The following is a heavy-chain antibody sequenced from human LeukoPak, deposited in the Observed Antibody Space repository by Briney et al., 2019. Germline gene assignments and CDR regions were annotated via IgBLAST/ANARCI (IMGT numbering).Heavy chain of an antibody. CDR1: GYTFTGYY. J-gene: IGHJ4*02. V-gene: IGHV1-2*02. Sequence: GASVKVSCKASGYTFTGYYMHWVRQAPGQGLERMGWINPNNGGTNYARKFQGRVTMTRDTSISTAYMELSRLRSDDTAVYYCARELNSSGYYYWGREPWSPSPQ. D-gene: IGHD3-22*01. CDR2: INPNNGGT. CDR3: ARELNSSGYYY.